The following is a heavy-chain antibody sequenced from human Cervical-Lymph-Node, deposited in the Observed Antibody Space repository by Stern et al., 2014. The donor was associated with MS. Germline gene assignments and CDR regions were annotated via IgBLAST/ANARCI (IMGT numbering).Heavy chain of an antibody. CDR3: VRRRDSDSYDTFDI. CDR2: IYPDDSDT. J-gene: IGHJ3*02. V-gene: IGHV5-51*01. Sequence: MQLVQSGAEVKKPGESLKISCKTSGYSFSNFWIGWVRQKPGKGLEWMGIIYPDDSDTTYSPSLQGHVTISADESISTAYLQWRSLKASDTAMYYCVRRRDSDSYDTFDIWGQGTMPIVSS. CDR1: GYSFSNFW. D-gene: IGHD3-22*01.